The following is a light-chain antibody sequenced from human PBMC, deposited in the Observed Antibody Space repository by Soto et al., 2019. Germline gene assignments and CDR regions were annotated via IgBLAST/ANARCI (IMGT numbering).Light chain of an antibody. CDR1: QSVLYSANNKNY. Sequence: DIVMTQSPDSLAVSLGERATINCKSSQSVLYSANNKNYLAWYQQKPGQPPKLLIYWASIRESGVPDRFSGSGSGTDFTLAISGLRAEDVAVYYCQQYSGAPYTFGQGTKLEIK. CDR3: QQYSGAPYT. CDR2: WAS. J-gene: IGKJ2*01. V-gene: IGKV4-1*01.